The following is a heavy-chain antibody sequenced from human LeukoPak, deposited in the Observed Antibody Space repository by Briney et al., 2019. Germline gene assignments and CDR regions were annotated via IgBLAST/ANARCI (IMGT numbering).Heavy chain of an antibody. CDR3: ARAGGSGSYYNFDY. Sequence: PSETLSLTCTVSGGSISSSSYYWGWIRQPPGKGLEWIGSIYYSGSTYYKPSLKSRVTISVDTSKNQFSLKLSSVTAADTAVYYCARAGGSGSYYNFDYWGQGTLVTVSS. CDR1: GGSISSSSYY. V-gene: IGHV4-39*07. CDR2: IYYSGST. J-gene: IGHJ4*02. D-gene: IGHD3-10*01.